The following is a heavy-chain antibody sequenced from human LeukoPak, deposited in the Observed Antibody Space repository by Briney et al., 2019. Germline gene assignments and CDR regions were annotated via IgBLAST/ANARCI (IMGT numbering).Heavy chain of an antibody. D-gene: IGHD6-13*01. Sequence: GGSLRLSCAASGFTFSSFAMSWVRQAPGKGLEWVSVISGRGDSTYYADSVKGRFTISRDNSKSTVYLQMNSLRAEDTAVYYCARRNIAAAALDYWGQGTLVTVSS. J-gene: IGHJ4*02. CDR1: GFTFSSFA. CDR2: ISGRGDST. CDR3: ARRNIAAAALDY. V-gene: IGHV3-23*01.